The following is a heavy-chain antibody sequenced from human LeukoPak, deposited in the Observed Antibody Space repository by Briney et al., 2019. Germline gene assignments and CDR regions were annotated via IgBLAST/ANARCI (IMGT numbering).Heavy chain of an antibody. D-gene: IGHD6-13*01. J-gene: IGHJ4*02. V-gene: IGHV3-74*01. CDR1: GFTFSSYW. Sequence: GGSLRLSCAASGFTFSSYWMHWVRQAPGKGLVWVSRINSDGSSTSYADSVKGRFTISRDNAKNTLYLQMHSLRAEDTAVYYCARGGIAAEFDYWGQGTLVTVSS. CDR2: INSDGSST. CDR3: ARGGIAAEFDY.